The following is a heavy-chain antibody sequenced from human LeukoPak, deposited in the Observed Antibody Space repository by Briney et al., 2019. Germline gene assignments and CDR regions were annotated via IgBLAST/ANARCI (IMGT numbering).Heavy chain of an antibody. J-gene: IGHJ3*02. CDR2: IIPIFGTA. D-gene: IGHD6-19*01. Sequence: SVKVSCKASGGTFSSYAISWVRQAPGQGLEWMGGIIPIFGTANYAQKFQGRVTITADESTSTAYMELSSLRSEDMAVYYCASRFSGWVGAFDIWGQGTMVTVSS. CDR3: ASRFSGWVGAFDI. V-gene: IGHV1-69*01. CDR1: GGTFSSYA.